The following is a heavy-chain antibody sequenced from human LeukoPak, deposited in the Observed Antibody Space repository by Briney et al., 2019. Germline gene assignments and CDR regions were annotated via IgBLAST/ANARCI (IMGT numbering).Heavy chain of an antibody. J-gene: IGHJ4*02. D-gene: IGHD4-23*01. CDR2: IYYSGST. CDR1: GGSISSSSYY. Sequence: SETLSLTCNVSGGSISSSSYYWGWIRQPPGKGLEWIGSIYYSGSTYYNPSLKSRVTISVDTSKNQFSLKLSSVTAADTAVYYCARLSDGGNLPDYWGQGTLVTVSS. V-gene: IGHV4-39*01. CDR3: ARLSDGGNLPDY.